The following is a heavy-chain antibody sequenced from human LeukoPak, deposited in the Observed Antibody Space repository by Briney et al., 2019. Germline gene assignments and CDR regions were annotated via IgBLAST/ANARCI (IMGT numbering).Heavy chain of an antibody. CDR1: GFTFSSYG. CDR2: ISYDGSNK. V-gene: IGHV3-30*03. J-gene: IGHJ4*02. Sequence: GRSLRLSCAASGFTFSSYGMHWVRQAPGKGLEWVAVISYDGSNKYYADSVKGRFTISRDNSKNTLYLQMNRLRAEDTAMFYCARDGLSSWYLGDLDYWGQGTLVTVSS. CDR3: ARDGLSSWYLGDLDY. D-gene: IGHD6-13*01.